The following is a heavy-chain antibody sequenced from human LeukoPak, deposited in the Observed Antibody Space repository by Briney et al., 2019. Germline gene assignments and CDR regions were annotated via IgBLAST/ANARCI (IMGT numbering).Heavy chain of an antibody. CDR2: INPNSGGT. Sequence: ASVKVSCKASGYTFTGYYMHWVRQAPGQGLEWMGWINPNSGGTNYAQKFQGRVTMTRDTSISTAYMELSRLRSDNTAVYYCARRLIAVSALDIWGQGTMVTVSS. CDR3: ARRLIAVSALDI. J-gene: IGHJ3*02. D-gene: IGHD6-19*01. CDR1: GYTFTGYY. V-gene: IGHV1-2*02.